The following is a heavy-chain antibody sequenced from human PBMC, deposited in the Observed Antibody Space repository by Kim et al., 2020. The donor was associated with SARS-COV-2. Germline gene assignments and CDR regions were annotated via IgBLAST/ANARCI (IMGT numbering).Heavy chain of an antibody. CDR3: ARLVLGIRAFDM. V-gene: IGHV3-23*01. CDR1: GFTFSSYV. Sequence: GGSLRLSCAASGFTFSSYVMSWVRQAPGKGLEWVSSLSGSGGGTYFADSVRGRFIISRDNSKNTLYLQMNSLRAEDTAVYFCARLVLGIRAFDMWGQGT. J-gene: IGHJ3*02. CDR2: LSGSGGGT. D-gene: IGHD7-27*01.